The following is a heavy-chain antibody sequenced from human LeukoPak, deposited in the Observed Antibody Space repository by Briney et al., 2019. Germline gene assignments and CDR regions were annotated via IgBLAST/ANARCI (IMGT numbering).Heavy chain of an antibody. CDR2: IYYSGST. D-gene: IGHD5-12*01. J-gene: IGHJ6*02. CDR3: ARVLDSGYDSLSYYYYGMDV. Sequence: SETLSLTCTVSGGSISSYYCSWIRQPPGKGLEWIGYIYYSGSTNYNPSLKSRVTISVDTSKNQFSLKLSSVTAADTAVYYCARVLDSGYDSLSYYYYGMDVWGQGTTVTVSS. V-gene: IGHV4-59*01. CDR1: GGSISSYY.